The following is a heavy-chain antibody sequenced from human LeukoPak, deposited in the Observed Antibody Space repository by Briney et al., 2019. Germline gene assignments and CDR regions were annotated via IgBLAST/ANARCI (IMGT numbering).Heavy chain of an antibody. CDR3: ARRGNNYYYYYMDV. V-gene: IGHV3-30*03. CDR2: ISYDGSNK. D-gene: IGHD1/OR15-1a*01. J-gene: IGHJ6*03. Sequence: GGSLRLSCAASGFTFSSYGMHWVRQAPGKGLEWVAVISYDGSNKYYADSVKGRFTISRDNAKNSLYLQMNGLRAEDTAVYYCARRGNNYYYYYMDVWGKGTTVTLSS. CDR1: GFTFSSYG.